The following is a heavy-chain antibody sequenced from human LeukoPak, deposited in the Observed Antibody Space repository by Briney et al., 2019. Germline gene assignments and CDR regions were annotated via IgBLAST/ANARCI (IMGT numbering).Heavy chain of an antibody. CDR1: GGSISSGGYS. V-gene: IGHV4-30-2*01. CDR2: IYHSGST. CDR3: ARGFRELLEPPFDY. J-gene: IGHJ4*02. D-gene: IGHD1-26*01. Sequence: PSETLSLTCAVSGGSISSGGYSWSWIRQPPGKGLEWIGYIYHSGSTYYNPSLESRVTISVDRSKNQYSLKLSSVTAADTAVYYCARGFRELLEPPFDYWGQGTLVTVSS.